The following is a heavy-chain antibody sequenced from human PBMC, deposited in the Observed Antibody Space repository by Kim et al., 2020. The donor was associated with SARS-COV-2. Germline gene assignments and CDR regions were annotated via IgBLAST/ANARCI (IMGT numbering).Heavy chain of an antibody. Sequence: TYYEDSVKGRFTISRDNSNNNLYRHINSLRADDTAVYYCAKGFGVDRGYWGQGTLVTVSS. CDR2: T. V-gene: IGHV3-23*01. CDR3: AKGFGVDRGY. J-gene: IGHJ4*02. D-gene: IGHD3-10*01.